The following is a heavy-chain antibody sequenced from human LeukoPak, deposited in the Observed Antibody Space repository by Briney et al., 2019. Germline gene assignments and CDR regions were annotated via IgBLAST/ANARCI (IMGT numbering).Heavy chain of an antibody. CDR1: GYTFTGYY. CDR3: ARDLPRYCSSTSCPNWLDP. Sequence: ASVKVSCKASGYTFTGYYMHWVRQAPGQGLDWMGWINPNSGGTNYAQKFQGRVTMTRDTSISTAYMELSRLRSDDTAVYYCARDLPRYCSSTSCPNWLDPWGQGTLVTFSS. J-gene: IGHJ5*02. V-gene: IGHV1-2*02. CDR2: INPNSGGT. D-gene: IGHD2-2*01.